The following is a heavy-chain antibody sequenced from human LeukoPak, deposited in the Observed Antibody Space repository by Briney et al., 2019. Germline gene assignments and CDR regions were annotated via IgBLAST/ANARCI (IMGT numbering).Heavy chain of an antibody. Sequence: GGSLRLSCAASGFTFSSYSMNWVRQPPGKGLEWVSSISSSSSYIYYADSVKGRFTISSDNAKNSLYLQMNRLRAEDTAVCYCTRGRNWFDPWGQGTLVTVSS. J-gene: IGHJ5*02. V-gene: IGHV3-21*01. CDR3: TRGRNWFDP. CDR2: ISSSSSYI. CDR1: GFTFSSYS.